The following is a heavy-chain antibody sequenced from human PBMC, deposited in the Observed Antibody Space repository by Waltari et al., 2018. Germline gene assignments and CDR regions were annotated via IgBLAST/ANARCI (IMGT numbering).Heavy chain of an antibody. CDR1: GFTFSSYA. D-gene: IGHD3-9*01. Sequence: EVQLVESGGGLVQPGGSLRLSCAASGFTFSSYAMSWVRQAPGKGLEWVSAISGSGGRTDYADSVKGRFTISRDNSKNTLYLQMNSLRAEDTAVYYCAKDRARMYYDILTGYYSFDYWGQGTLVTVSS. CDR2: ISGSGGRT. J-gene: IGHJ4*02. V-gene: IGHV3-23*04. CDR3: AKDRARMYYDILTGYYSFDY.